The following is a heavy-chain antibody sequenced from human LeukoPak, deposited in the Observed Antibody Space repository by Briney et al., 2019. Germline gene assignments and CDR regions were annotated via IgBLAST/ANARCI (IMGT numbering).Heavy chain of an antibody. V-gene: IGHV1-24*01. CDR3: ARDVLYYDSSGYLEI. J-gene: IGHJ4*02. D-gene: IGHD3-22*01. CDR1: GYTLTELS. Sequence: ASVKVSCKVSGYTLTELSMHWVRQAPGKGLEWMGGFDPEDGETIYAQKFQGRVTITRDTSASTAYMELSSLRSEDTAVYYCARDVLYYDSSGYLEIWGQGTLVTVSS. CDR2: FDPEDGET.